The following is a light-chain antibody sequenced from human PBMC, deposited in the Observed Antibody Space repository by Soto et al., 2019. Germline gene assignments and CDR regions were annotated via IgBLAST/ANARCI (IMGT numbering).Light chain of an antibody. CDR3: QQYANSPIT. J-gene: IGKJ5*01. CDR1: PSVSSSR. V-gene: IGKV3D-20*01. CDR2: DAS. Sequence: ESVLTQSPATRSLSPGERVTLSCGASPSVSSSRLAWYQQKPGQAPRLLMYDASRRAFGIPDRFSGSGSGTDFTLTISRLEPEDFAVYYCQQYANSPITFGQGTRLEIK.